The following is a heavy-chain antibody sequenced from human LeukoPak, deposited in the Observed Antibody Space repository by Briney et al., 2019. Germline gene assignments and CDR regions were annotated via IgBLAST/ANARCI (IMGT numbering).Heavy chain of an antibody. CDR2: ISAHNGNT. CDR3: ARIVLRYFDWSVDAFDI. J-gene: IGHJ3*02. V-gene: IGHV1-18*04. Sequence: EASVKVSCKASGYTFTSYGISWVRQAPGQGLEWMGWISAHNGNTNYAQKLQGRVTMTTDTSTSTAYMELRSLRSDDTAVYYCARIVLRYFDWSVDAFDIWGQGTMVTVSS. D-gene: IGHD3-9*01. CDR1: GYTFTSYG.